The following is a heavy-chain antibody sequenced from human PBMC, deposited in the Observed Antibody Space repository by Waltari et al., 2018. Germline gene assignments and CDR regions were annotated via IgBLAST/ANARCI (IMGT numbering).Heavy chain of an antibody. Sequence: QVQLQQWGAGLLKPSETLSLTCAVYGGSFSGYYWSWIRQPPGKGREWIGEINHSGSTNYNPSLKSRVTISVDTSKNQFSLKLSSVTAADTAVYYCARGTRLEYSSSSRRLWRAFDIWGQGTMVTVSS. CDR1: GGSFSGYY. J-gene: IGHJ3*02. CDR3: ARGTRLEYSSSSRRLWRAFDI. V-gene: IGHV4-34*01. D-gene: IGHD6-6*01. CDR2: INHSGST.